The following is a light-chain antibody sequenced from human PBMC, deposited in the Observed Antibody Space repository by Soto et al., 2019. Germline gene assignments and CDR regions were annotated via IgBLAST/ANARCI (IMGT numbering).Light chain of an antibody. CDR3: QQHSHWPPWT. V-gene: IGKV3D-20*02. CDR2: VAS. Sequence: EIVLTQSPGPLSLSPGERATLSCRASESISNSYLAWYQQKPGQAPRVLLYVASTRATGIPARFSGSGSGTDFSLTISRLEPEDFAVYYCQQHSHWPPWTFGQGTKVDIK. J-gene: IGKJ1*01. CDR1: ESISNSY.